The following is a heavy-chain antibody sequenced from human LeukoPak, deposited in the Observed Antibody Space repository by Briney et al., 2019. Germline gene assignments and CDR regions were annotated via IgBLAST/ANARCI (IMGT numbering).Heavy chain of an antibody. CDR1: GGTFSSYA. CDR2: IIPIFGIA. J-gene: IGHJ4*02. D-gene: IGHD2-8*01. CDR3: ASPTQGYCTNGVCSETDY. Sequence: ASVKVSCKASGGTFSSYAISWVRQASGQGLEWMGRIIPIFGIANYAQKFQGRVTITADKSTSTAYMELSSLRSGDTAVYYCASPTQGYCTNGVCSETDYWGQGTLVTVSS. V-gene: IGHV1-69*04.